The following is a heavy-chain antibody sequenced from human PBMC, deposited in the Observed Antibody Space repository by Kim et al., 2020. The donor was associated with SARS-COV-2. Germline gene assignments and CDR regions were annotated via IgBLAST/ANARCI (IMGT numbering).Heavy chain of an antibody. CDR2: T. CDR3: ARDWDSSGWYY. D-gene: IGHD6-19*01. J-gene: IGHJ4*02. Sequence: TNYAQKFQGRITMTRETSISTAYMELSRLRSDDTAVYYCARDWDSSGWYYWGQGTLVTASS. V-gene: IGHV1-2*02.